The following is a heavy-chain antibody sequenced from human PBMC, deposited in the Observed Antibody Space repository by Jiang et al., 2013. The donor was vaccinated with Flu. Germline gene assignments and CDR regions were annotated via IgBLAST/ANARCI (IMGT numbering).Heavy chain of an antibody. CDR3: ARIPAYYHAFDI. V-gene: IGHV2-26*01. CDR2: IFSNDEK. CDR1: GFSLSNARMG. D-gene: IGHD3-10*01. J-gene: IGHJ3*02. Sequence: KPTQTLTLTCTVSGFSLSNARMGVSWIRQPPGKALEWLAHIFSNDEKSYSTSLKSRLTISKDTSKSQVVLTMTNMDPVDTATYYCARIPAYYHAFDIWGQGTMVTVSS.